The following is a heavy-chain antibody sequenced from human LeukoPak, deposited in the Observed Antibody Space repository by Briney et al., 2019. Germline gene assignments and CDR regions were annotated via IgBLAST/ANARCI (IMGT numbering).Heavy chain of an antibody. J-gene: IGHJ5*02. CDR2: ISGSGGST. D-gene: IGHD5-18*01. Sequence: PGGSLRLSCAASGFTFSSYAMSWVRQAPGKGLEWVSAISGSGGSTYYADSVKGRFTISRDNSKNTLYLQMNSLRAEDTAVYYCAKDWASGYSYGNWFDPWGQGILVTVSS. CDR1: GFTFSSYA. V-gene: IGHV3-23*01. CDR3: AKDWASGYSYGNWFDP.